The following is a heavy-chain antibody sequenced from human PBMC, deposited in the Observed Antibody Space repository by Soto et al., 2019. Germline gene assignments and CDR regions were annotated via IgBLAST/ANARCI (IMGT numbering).Heavy chain of an antibody. D-gene: IGHD4-17*01. V-gene: IGHV3-7*01. CDR2: IKQDGSEK. J-gene: IGHJ5*02. CDR3: ARDYGDYEDWFDP. CDR1: GFTFSSYW. Sequence: GGSLRLSCAASGFTFSSYWMSWVRQAPGKGLEWVANIKQDGSEKYYVDSVKGRFTISRDNAKNSLYLQMNSLRAEDTAVYYCARDYGDYEDWFDPWGQGTLVTVSS.